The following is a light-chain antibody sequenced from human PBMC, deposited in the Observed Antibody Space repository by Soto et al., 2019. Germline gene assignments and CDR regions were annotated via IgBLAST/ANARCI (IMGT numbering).Light chain of an antibody. Sequence: DIRMTQSPSTLSASVGDRVTITCRASQSISSWLAWYQQKPGKAPKLLIYKASSLESGVPSRFSGSGSGTEYTLTISSLQPDDFATYYCQQYNSYSQFGQGTKVDIK. V-gene: IGKV1-5*03. CDR1: QSISSW. J-gene: IGKJ1*01. CDR3: QQYNSYSQ. CDR2: KAS.